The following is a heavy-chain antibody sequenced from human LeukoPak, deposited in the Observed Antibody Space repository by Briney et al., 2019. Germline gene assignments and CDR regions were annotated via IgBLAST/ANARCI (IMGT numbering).Heavy chain of an antibody. Sequence: ASVKVSCKASGYXFSSYGMSWLRQAPGQGLEWMGWISAYNGNTNYAQKFQGRVTMTTDTSTSTLYMEVRSLRSDDTAVYYCARDHPVADWAPDIWGRGTMVTVSS. CDR3: ARDHPVADWAPDI. CDR2: ISAYNGNT. CDR1: GYXFSSYG. J-gene: IGHJ3*02. D-gene: IGHD3-9*01. V-gene: IGHV1-18*01.